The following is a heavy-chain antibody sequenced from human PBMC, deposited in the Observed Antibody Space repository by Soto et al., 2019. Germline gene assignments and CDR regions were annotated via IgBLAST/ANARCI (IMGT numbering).Heavy chain of an antibody. CDR1: GGSISSYY. J-gene: IGHJ4*02. Sequence: SETLSLTCSVSGGSISSYYWGWIRQSPGTGLEWIGYVYYSGTTNYNPSLKSRVTISVDTYKNQFSLKLNSVTAADTAMYYCVRENYFDSWGQGTLVTVSS. CDR2: VYYSGTT. V-gene: IGHV4-59*01. CDR3: VRENYFDS.